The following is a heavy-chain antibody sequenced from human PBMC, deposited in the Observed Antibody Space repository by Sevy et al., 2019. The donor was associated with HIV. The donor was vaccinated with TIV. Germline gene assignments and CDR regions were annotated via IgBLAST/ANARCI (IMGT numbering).Heavy chain of an antibody. V-gene: IGHV3-23*01. CDR3: AKDPDDTYDYGEHSDY. Sequence: GESLKISCAASGFTLSRTGMIWVRQAPGKGLEWVSGISGSGFTTNYADSVKGRFTISRENSTNTLYLQMNSLRGEDTAVYYCAKDPDDTYDYGEHSDYWGQGTLVTVSS. CDR1: GFTLSRTG. CDR2: ISGSGFTT. D-gene: IGHD4-17*01. J-gene: IGHJ4*02.